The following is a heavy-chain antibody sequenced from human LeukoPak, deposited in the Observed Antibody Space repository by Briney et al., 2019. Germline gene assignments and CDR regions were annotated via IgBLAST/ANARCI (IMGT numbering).Heavy chain of an antibody. J-gene: IGHJ6*02. CDR2: INHSGST. Sequence: SETLSLTCAVYGGSFSGYYWSWIRQPPGKGLEWIGEINHSGSTNYNPSLKSRVTISVDTSKNQFSLKLRSVTAADTAVYYCARAVPRYSSGWYGFYYYYGMDVWGQGTTVTVSS. D-gene: IGHD6-19*01. CDR3: ARAVPRYSSGWYGFYYYYGMDV. CDR1: GGSFSGYY. V-gene: IGHV4-34*01.